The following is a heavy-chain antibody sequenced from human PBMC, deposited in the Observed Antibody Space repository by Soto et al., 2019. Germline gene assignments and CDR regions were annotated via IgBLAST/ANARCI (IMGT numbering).Heavy chain of an antibody. Sequence: VASVKVSCKASGGTFSRNSISWVRQAPGQGLEWMGGIIPIFGTPNYAQKFQGRLTITADESTSTAYMELSSLRSDDTAVYYCARPIQFYFDTSAQSAWFDPWG. V-gene: IGHV1-69*13. J-gene: IGHJ5*02. CDR2: IIPIFGTP. CDR1: GGTFSRNS. CDR3: ARPIQFYFDTSAQSAWFDP. D-gene: IGHD3-22*01.